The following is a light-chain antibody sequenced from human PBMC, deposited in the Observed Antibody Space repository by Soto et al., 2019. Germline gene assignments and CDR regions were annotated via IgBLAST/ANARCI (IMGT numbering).Light chain of an antibody. CDR3: QQYGSSPRT. Sequence: VLTQSQGTMYLSPGERATLSCRASQSVSSSYLAWYQQKPGQAPRLLIYGASSRATGIPDRFSGSGSGTDFTLTISRLEPEDFAVYYCQQYGSSPRTFGQGTKVDIK. V-gene: IGKV3-20*01. J-gene: IGKJ1*01. CDR1: QSVSSSY. CDR2: GAS.